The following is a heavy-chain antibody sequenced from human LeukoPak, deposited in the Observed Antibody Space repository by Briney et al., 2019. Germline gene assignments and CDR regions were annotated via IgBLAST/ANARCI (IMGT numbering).Heavy chain of an antibody. D-gene: IGHD3-3*01. CDR1: GYTFTSYG. V-gene: IGHV1-18*01. J-gene: IGHJ3*02. Sequence: ASVKVSCKASGYTFTSYGISWVRQAPGQVLEWMGWISAYNGNTNYAQKLQGRVTMTTDTSTSTAYMELRSLRSDDTAVYYCARPSYYDFWSGYSAFDIWGQGTMVTVSS. CDR2: ISAYNGNT. CDR3: ARPSYYDFWSGYSAFDI.